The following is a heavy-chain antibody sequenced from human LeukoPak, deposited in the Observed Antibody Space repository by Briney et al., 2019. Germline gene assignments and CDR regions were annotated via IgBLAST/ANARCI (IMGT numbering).Heavy chain of an antibody. J-gene: IGHJ6*02. Sequence: PGGSLRLSCAASGFTFSSSAMNWVRQAPGGGLQSVSAIGGSGGDTYYADSVKGRFTIYRENSKTTVYLHTDNPRAEDMAVYYCAKDWRMEVWGQGTTVTVSS. V-gene: IGHV3-23*01. CDR2: IGGSGGDT. CDR3: AKDWRMEV. CDR1: GFTFSSSA.